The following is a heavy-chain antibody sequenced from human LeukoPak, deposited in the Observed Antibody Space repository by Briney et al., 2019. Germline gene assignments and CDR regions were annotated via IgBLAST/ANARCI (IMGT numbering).Heavy chain of an antibody. CDR2: ISGSGGST. V-gene: IGHV3-23*01. CDR1: GFTFSSYA. CDR3: ARDSTVYYYYGMDV. D-gene: IGHD2/OR15-2a*01. Sequence: LAGGSLRLSCAASGFTFSSYAMSWVRQAPGKGLEWVSAISGSGGSTYYADSVKGRFTISRDNSKNTLYLQMNSLRAEDTAVYYCARDSTVYYYYGMDVWGQGTTVTVSS. J-gene: IGHJ6*02.